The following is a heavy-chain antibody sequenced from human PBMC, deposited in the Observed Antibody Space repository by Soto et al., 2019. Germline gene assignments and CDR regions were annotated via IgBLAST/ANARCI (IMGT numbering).Heavy chain of an antibody. D-gene: IGHD4-17*01. Sequence: QVQLVQSGAEVKKPGASVKVSCKASGYTFTNYDINWVRQATGQGLEWMGWMNPKSGNTGYAQQFQGRVIMIRSTSISTAYMELSSLRSEDTAVYYCVRVYGEIDYWGQGTLVTVSS. CDR3: VRVYGEIDY. J-gene: IGHJ4*02. V-gene: IGHV1-8*01. CDR2: MNPKSGNT. CDR1: GYTFTNYD.